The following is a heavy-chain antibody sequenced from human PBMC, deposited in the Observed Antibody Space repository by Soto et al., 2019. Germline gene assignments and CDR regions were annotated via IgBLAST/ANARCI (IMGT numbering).Heavy chain of an antibody. D-gene: IGHD3-3*01. J-gene: IGHJ6*03. CDR1: GFTFSSYW. Sequence: GGSLRLSCAASGFTFSSYWMSWVRQAPGKGLEWVANIKQDGSEKYYVDSLKGRFTISRDNAKNSLFLQMNGLRAEDTAVYYCARTDYGSWSGPKQDYYFYYMDVWGKGTTVTVSS. CDR2: IKQDGSEK. V-gene: IGHV3-7*01. CDR3: ARTDYGSWSGPKQDYYFYYMDV.